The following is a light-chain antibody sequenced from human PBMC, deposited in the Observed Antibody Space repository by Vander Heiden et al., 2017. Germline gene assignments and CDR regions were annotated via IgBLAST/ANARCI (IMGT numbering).Light chain of an antibody. Sequence: QSVLTQPPSVSGAPGQRVTISCTGSSSNIGAGYAVNWYQQLPGTAPKLLIYGNSNRPSGVPDRFSGSKSGTSASLAITGLQAEDEADYYCQSYDNSLSGSRVFGTGTKVTVL. CDR3: QSYDNSLSGSRV. CDR1: SSNIGAGYA. CDR2: GNS. V-gene: IGLV1-40*01. J-gene: IGLJ1*01.